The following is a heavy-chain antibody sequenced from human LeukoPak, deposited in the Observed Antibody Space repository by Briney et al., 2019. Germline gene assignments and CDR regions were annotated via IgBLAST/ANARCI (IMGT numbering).Heavy chain of an antibody. D-gene: IGHD6-19*01. Sequence: ASVKVSCKASGGTFSSYAISWVRQAPGQGLEWMGGIIPIFGTANYAQKLQGRVTMTTDTSTSTAYMELRSLRSDDTAVYYCARDLQRGYSSGRYRGVDYWGQGTLVTVSS. CDR1: GGTFSSYA. CDR2: IIPIFGTA. V-gene: IGHV1-69*05. CDR3: ARDLQRGYSSGRYRGVDY. J-gene: IGHJ4*02.